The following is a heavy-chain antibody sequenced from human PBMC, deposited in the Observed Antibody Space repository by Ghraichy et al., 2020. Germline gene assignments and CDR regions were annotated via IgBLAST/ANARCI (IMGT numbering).Heavy chain of an antibody. CDR1: GFTVSSNY. Sequence: GGSLRLSCAASGFTVSSNYMSWVRQAPGKGLEWVSVIYSGGSTYYADSVKGRFTISRDNSKNTLYLQMNSLRAEDTAVYYCARAPYYSSGSRYYYYGMDVWGQGTTVTVSS. CDR2: IYSGGST. CDR3: ARAPYYSSGSRYYYYGMDV. V-gene: IGHV3-53*01. J-gene: IGHJ6*02. D-gene: IGHD6-19*01.